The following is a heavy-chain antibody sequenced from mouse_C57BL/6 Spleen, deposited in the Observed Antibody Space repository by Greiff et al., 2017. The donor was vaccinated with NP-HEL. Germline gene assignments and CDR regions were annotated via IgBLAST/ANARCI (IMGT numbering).Heavy chain of an antibody. CDR2: IVPGSGGS. D-gene: IGHD1-2*01. V-gene: IGHV1-15*01. CDR3: ARSLSLYALDY. CDR1: GYTFTGYE. J-gene: IGHJ4*01. Sequence: QVQLQQSGAELVKPGASVTLSCKATGYTFTGYEMHWVKQTPVHGLEWIGAIVPGSGGSDYNEKFKGKAILTADKSSNTAYMELSSLTSEDSAVYYCARSLSLYALDYWGQGTSVTVSS.